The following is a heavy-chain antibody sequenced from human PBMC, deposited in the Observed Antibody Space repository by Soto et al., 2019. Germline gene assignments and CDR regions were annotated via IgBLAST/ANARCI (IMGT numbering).Heavy chain of an antibody. J-gene: IGHJ6*02. V-gene: IGHV1-69*01. CDR1: GGTFSSYA. Sequence: QVQLVQSGAEVKKPGSSVKVSCKASGGTFSSYAISWVRQAPGQGLEWMGGIIPIFGTANYAQKFQGRVTITADESTSTAYMELSSLRSEDTAMYYCARDVYDILTGYYQYYGMDVWGQGTTVTVSS. CDR2: IIPIFGTA. CDR3: ARDVYDILTGYYQYYGMDV. D-gene: IGHD3-9*01.